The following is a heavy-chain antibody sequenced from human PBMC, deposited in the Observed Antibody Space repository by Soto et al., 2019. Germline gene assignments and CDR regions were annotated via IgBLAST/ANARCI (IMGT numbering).Heavy chain of an antibody. J-gene: IGHJ4*02. CDR3: AKSAGITGTTGDFDY. CDR2: IKHDGSEK. V-gene: IGHV3-7*01. CDR1: GFTFSNYW. Sequence: EVPLVESGGGLVQPGGSLRLSCAASGFTFSNYWMTWVRQAPGKGLEWVANIKHDGSEKYYVDSVKGRFTISRDNAKNSLYLQMNSLRAEDTAVYYCAKSAGITGTTGDFDYWGQGTLVTVSS. D-gene: IGHD1-7*01.